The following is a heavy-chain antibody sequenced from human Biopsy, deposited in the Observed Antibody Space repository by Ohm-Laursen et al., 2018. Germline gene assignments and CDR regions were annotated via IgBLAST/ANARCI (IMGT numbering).Heavy chain of an antibody. Sequence: SLRLSCAASGVTLSGYGMNWVRQAPGKGLEWVSYISASSSYIYYADSVKGRFTVSRDNTKNTLYLQMNSLRAADTAIYFCATELLPPDVGGPWLDSWGQGTPVTVSS. CDR1: GVTLSGYG. CDR3: ATELLPPDVGGPWLDS. CDR2: ISASSSYI. D-gene: IGHD3-10*01. V-gene: IGHV3-21*06. J-gene: IGHJ5*01.